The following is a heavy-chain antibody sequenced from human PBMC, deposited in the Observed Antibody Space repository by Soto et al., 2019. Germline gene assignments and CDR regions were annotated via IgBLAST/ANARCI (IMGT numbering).Heavy chain of an antibody. CDR2: IYYSGST. J-gene: IGHJ4*02. CDR3: ARRGTNYYGSGSPFDY. V-gene: IGHV4-31*03. CDR1: VGSISSGGYY. D-gene: IGHD3-10*01. Sequence: QVQLQESGPGLVKPSQTLSLTCIFSVGSISSGGYYWSWIRQHPGKGREWIGYIYYSGSTYYNPSLKSRVTISVDTSKNQFSLKLSSVTAADTAVYYCARRGTNYYGSGSPFDYWGQGTLVTVSS.